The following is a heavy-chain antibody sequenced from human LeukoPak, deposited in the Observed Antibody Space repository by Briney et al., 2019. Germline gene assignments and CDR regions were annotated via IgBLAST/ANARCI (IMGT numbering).Heavy chain of an antibody. V-gene: IGHV3-7*01. CDR3: ARDRGSSGWYEFDY. J-gene: IGHJ4*02. CDR2: IKQDGSEK. CDR1: GFTSGTYW. D-gene: IGHD6-19*01. Sequence: GGSLRLSCAASGFTSGTYWMSWVRQAPGEGLEWVANIKQDGSEKYYVDSVRGRFTISRDNAENSLYLQMNSLRAEDTAVYYCARDRGSSGWYEFDYWGQGTLVTVSS.